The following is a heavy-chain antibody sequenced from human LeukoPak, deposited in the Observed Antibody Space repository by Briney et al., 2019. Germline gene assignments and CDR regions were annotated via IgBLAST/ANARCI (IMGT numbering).Heavy chain of an antibody. D-gene: IGHD3-9*01. CDR3: ARGYDILTGYYPLDY. J-gene: IGHJ4*02. Sequence: SGTLSLTCTVSGGSISSYYWSWIRQPPGKGLEWIGYIYYSGSTNYNPSLKSRVTISVDTSKNQFSLKLSSVTAADTAVYYCARGYDILTGYYPLDYWGQGTLVTVSS. CDR1: GGSISSYY. V-gene: IGHV4-59*01. CDR2: IYYSGST.